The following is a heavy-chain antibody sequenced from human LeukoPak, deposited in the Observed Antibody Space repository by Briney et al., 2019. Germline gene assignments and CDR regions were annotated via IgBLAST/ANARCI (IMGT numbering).Heavy chain of an antibody. J-gene: IGHJ4*02. D-gene: IGHD3-10*01. Sequence: GGSLRLPCAASGFTFSTSNMNWVRQAPGKGLEWVSSISSSGSYIYFADSVKGRFTVSRDNAKNSLYLQMNSLRVEDTAVYYCARDRGNGHASDYWGQGTLVTVSS. V-gene: IGHV3-21*01. CDR1: GFTFSTSN. CDR3: ARDRGNGHASDY. CDR2: ISSSGSYI.